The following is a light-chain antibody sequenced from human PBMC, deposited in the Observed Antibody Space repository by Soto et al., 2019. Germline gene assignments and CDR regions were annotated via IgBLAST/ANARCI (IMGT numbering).Light chain of an antibody. CDR2: AAS. J-gene: IGKJ1*01. CDR1: QGISSY. V-gene: IGKV1-8*01. Sequence: AIRMTQSPSSLSASTGDRVTITCRASQGISSYLAWYQQKPGKAPKLLIYAASTLQSGVPPRLGASGSGTSFTLTIRSLKPEDYATYYCLQDYNLWTFGQGTKVDIK. CDR3: LQDYNLWT.